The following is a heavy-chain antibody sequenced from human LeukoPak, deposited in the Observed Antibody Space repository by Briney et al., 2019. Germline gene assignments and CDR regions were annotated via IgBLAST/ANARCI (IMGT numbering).Heavy chain of an antibody. CDR1: GFTFSSYA. D-gene: IGHD6-19*01. CDR2: ISYDGSNK. J-gene: IGHJ4*02. CDR3: ARSIAVAGKLPYYFDY. Sequence: GGSLRLSCAASGFTFSSYAMHWVRQAPGKGLEWVAVISYDGSNKYYADSVKGRFTISRDNSKNTLYLQMDSLRAEDTAVYYCARSIAVAGKLPYYFDYWGQGTLVTVSS. V-gene: IGHV3-30-3*01.